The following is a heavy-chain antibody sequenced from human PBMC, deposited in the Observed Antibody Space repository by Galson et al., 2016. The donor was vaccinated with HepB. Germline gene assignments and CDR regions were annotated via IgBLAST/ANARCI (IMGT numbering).Heavy chain of an antibody. D-gene: IGHD1-7*01. CDR1: GFIFRSYS. J-gene: IGHJ5*02. CDR3: ARDLVPNNWNYNHWFDL. CDR2: ISPSGTYM. Sequence: SLRLSCAASGFIFRSYSMNWVRQAPGKGLEWVSSISPSGTYMYYADSLKGRFTISRDNDKNSLSLQMNSLRAEDTAIYYCARDLVPNNWNYNHWFDLWGQGTLVTVSS. V-gene: IGHV3-21*01.